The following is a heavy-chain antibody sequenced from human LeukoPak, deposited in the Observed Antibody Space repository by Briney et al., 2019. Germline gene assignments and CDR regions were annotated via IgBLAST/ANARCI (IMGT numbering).Heavy chain of an antibody. D-gene: IGHD3-22*01. J-gene: IGHJ4*02. CDR3: ARGGYFDSSGYPNPLDY. Sequence: SETLSLTCAVYGGSFGGYYWTWICQSPGKGPEWIGEINHSGSSNYNPSLKRRVFMSVDTAKNQFSLKLNSVTAADTAVYYCARGGYFDSSGYPNPLDYWGRGTRVTVSS. V-gene: IGHV4-34*01. CDR2: INHSGSS. CDR1: GGSFGGYY.